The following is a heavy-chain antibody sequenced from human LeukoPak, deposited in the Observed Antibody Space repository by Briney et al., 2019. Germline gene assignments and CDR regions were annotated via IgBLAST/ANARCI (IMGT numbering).Heavy chain of an antibody. Sequence: GGSLRLSCAVSGFTFSSYWMSWVRQAPGKGLEWVANIKQDGSEKYYVDSVKGRFTISRDNAKNSLYLQMNSLRAEDTAVYYCARDPRYYYGSGSYYGETYYFDYWGQGTLVTVSS. V-gene: IGHV3-7*01. CDR1: GFTFSSYW. CDR2: IKQDGSEK. J-gene: IGHJ4*02. D-gene: IGHD3-10*01. CDR3: ARDPRYYYGSGSYYGETYYFDY.